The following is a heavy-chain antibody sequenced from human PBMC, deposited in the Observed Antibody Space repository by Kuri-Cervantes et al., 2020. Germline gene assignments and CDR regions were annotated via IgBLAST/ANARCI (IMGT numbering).Heavy chain of an antibody. J-gene: IGHJ3*02. V-gene: IGHV1-69*13. CDR3: ASDLGARARGAFDI. CDR1: GGTFSSYA. Sequence: SVKVSCKASGGTFSSYAISWVRQAPGQGLEWMGGIIPIFGTANYAQKFQGRVTITADESTSTAYMELSSLRSEDTAVYYCASDLGARARGAFDIWGQGTMVTVSS. D-gene: IGHD1-26*01. CDR2: IIPIFGTA.